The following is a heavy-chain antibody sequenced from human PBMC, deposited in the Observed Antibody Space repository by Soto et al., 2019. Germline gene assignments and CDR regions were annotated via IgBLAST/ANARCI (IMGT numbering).Heavy chain of an antibody. D-gene: IGHD3-3*01. J-gene: IGHJ4*02. Sequence: QVQLVESGGDVVQPGRSLRLSCAASGFTFSSYGMHWVRQAPGKGLEWVAVIWYDGSNKYYADSVKGRFTISRDNSKNTLYLQMNSLRAEDTAVYYCAREGGYDFWSAYDFDYWGQGTLVTVSS. V-gene: IGHV3-33*01. CDR1: GFTFSSYG. CDR2: IWYDGSNK. CDR3: AREGGYDFWSAYDFDY.